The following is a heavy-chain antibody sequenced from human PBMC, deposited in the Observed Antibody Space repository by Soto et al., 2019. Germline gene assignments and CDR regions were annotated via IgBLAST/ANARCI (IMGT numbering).Heavy chain of an antibody. D-gene: IGHD6-19*01. CDR2: ISYDGSNK. Sequence: QVQLVESGGGVVQPGRSLRLSCAASGFTFSSYGMHWVRQAPGKGLEWVAVISYDGSNKYYADSVKGRFTISRDNSKNTLYLQMNSLRAEDTAVYYCAKDRAVALYYYYGMDVGGQGTTVTVSS. CDR1: GFTFSSYG. CDR3: AKDRAVALYYYYGMDV. J-gene: IGHJ6*02. V-gene: IGHV3-30*18.